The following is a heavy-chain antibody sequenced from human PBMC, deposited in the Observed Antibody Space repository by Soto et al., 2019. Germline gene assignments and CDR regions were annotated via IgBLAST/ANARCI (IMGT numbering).Heavy chain of an antibody. CDR1: GFTFSSYS. D-gene: IGHD2-15*01. V-gene: IGHV3-21*01. CDR2: ISSSSSYI. Sequence: EVQLVESGGGLVQPGGSLRLSCAASGFTFSSYSMNWVRQAPGKGLEWVSSISSSSSYIYYADSVKGRFTISRDNAKNSLYLQMNSLRAEDTAVYYCARGRDMVYCSGGSCSYYFDYWGQGTLVTVSS. CDR3: ARGRDMVYCSGGSCSYYFDY. J-gene: IGHJ4*02.